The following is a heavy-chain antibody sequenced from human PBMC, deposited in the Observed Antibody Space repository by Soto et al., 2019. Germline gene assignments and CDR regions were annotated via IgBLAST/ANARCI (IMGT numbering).Heavy chain of an antibody. J-gene: IGHJ5*02. CDR1: GFTFSSYA. V-gene: IGHV3-30-3*01. D-gene: IGHD3-22*01. CDR3: ARGYYDSSGYFNWFDP. Sequence: GGSLRLSCAASGFTFSSYAMHWVRQAPGKGLEWVAVISYDGSNKYYADSVKGRFTISRDNSKNTLYLQMNSLRAEDTAVYYCARGYYDSSGYFNWFDPWGQGTLGTVSS. CDR2: ISYDGSNK.